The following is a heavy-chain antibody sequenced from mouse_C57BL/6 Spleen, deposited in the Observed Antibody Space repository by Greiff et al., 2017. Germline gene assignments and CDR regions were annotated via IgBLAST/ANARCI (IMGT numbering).Heavy chain of an antibody. CDR3: ARHNSNYGYFDY. Sequence: EVMLVESGGGLVKPGGSLKLSCAASGFTFSSYTMSWVRQTPEKRLEWVATLSGGGGNTYYPDSVKGRFTISRDNAKNTLYLQMSSLRSEDTALYYCARHNSNYGYFDYWGQGTTLTVSS. V-gene: IGHV5-9*01. J-gene: IGHJ2*01. D-gene: IGHD2-5*01. CDR2: LSGGGGNT. CDR1: GFTFSSYT.